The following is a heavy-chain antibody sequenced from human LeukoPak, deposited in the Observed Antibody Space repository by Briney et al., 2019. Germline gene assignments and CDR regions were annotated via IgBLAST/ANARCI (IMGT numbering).Heavy chain of an antibody. CDR3: ARRHCTNGVCYPPYWYFDL. V-gene: IGHV4-39*01. CDR2: IYYSGST. Sequence: SETLSLTCTVSGGSISSSSYYWGWIRQPPGKGLEWIGSIYYSGSTYYNPSLKSRVTISVDTSKNQFSLKLSSVTAADTAVYYCARRHCTNGVCYPPYWYFDLWGRGTLVTVSS. CDR1: GGSISSSSYY. D-gene: IGHD2-8*01. J-gene: IGHJ2*01.